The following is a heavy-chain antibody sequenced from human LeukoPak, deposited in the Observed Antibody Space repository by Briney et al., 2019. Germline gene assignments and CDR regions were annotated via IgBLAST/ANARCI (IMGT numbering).Heavy chain of an antibody. J-gene: IGHJ6*03. Sequence: PSQTLSLTCTVSGGSISSGDYYWSWIRQPPGKGLEWIGYIYYSGSTYYNPSLKSRVTISVDTSKNQFSLKLSSVTAADTAVYYCARSELDNSSSPNEDYYYYYYMDVWGKGTTVTVSS. CDR2: IYYSGST. D-gene: IGHD6-6*01. CDR3: ARSELDNSSSPNEDYYYYYYMDV. CDR1: GGSISSGDYY. V-gene: IGHV4-30-4*08.